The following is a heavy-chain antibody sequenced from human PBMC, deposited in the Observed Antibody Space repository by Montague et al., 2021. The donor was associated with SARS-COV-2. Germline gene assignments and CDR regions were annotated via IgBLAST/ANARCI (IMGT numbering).Heavy chain of an antibody. CDR3: ARGLPTSYHYDRGAYFQPFDF. D-gene: IGHD3-22*01. CDR1: GXSISIHY. CDR2: IYYTGDK. J-gene: IGHJ4*02. V-gene: IGHV4-59*11. Sequence: SETLSLTCTVAGXSISIHYWSWLRQHPGGGPEWIGYIYYTGDKSSKPSXVSGVTTSVDMSNNRFSLKLNSVTAADTAVYYCARGLPTSYHYDRGAYFQPFDFWGQGIMVTVSS.